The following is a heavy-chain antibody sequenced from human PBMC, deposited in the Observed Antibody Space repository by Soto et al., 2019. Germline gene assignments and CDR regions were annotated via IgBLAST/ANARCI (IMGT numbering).Heavy chain of an antibody. Sequence: QVQLVDSGGGVVQPGRSLRLSCAASGFTFSSYGMHWVRQAPGKGLEWVAVIWYDGSNKYYADSVKGRFTISRDNSKNTLYLKMTSLRAEDTAVYYCARVYCSGGSCYGNYFAYWGQGTLVTVSS. J-gene: IGHJ4*02. CDR3: ARVYCSGGSCYGNYFAY. CDR2: IWYDGSNK. V-gene: IGHV3-33*01. D-gene: IGHD2-15*01. CDR1: GFTFSSYG.